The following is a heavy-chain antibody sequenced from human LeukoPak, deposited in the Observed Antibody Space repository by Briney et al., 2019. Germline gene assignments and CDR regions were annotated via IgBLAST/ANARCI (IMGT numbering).Heavy chain of an antibody. J-gene: IGHJ6*02. CDR2: TYYKSRWYN. Sequence: SQTLSLTCALSGDSVSSSSATWNWLRQSPSGGLEWLGRTYYKSRWYNDYAGSVKSRMSINPATSKNQFSLQLNSVTPEDTAVYYCARQSFALDVWGQGTTVTVSS. CDR3: ARQSFALDV. CDR1: GDSVSSSSAT. V-gene: IGHV6-1*01. D-gene: IGHD3-10*01.